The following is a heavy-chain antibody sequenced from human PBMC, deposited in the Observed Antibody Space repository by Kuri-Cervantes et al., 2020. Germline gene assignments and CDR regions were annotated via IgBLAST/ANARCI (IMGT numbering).Heavy chain of an antibody. Sequence: LRLSCTVSGGSSSSGGYYWGWIRQPPGRGLEWSGSIYYRGSTYYNPSLKSRVTISVDTSKNQFSLKLSSVTAADTAVYYCASPLYFDWLLLAFYIWGQGTMVTVSS. V-gene: IGHV4-39*01. CDR3: ASPLYFDWLLLAFYI. CDR1: GGSSSSGGYY. J-gene: IGHJ3*02. D-gene: IGHD3-9*01. CDR2: IYYRGST.